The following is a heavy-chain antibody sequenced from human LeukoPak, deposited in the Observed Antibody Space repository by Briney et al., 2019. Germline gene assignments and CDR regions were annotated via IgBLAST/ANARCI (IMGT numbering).Heavy chain of an antibody. CDR2: INHSGST. J-gene: IGHJ3*02. V-gene: IGHV4-34*01. Sequence: SETLSLTCAVYGGSFSGYYWSWIRQPPGKGLEWIGEINHSGSTNYNPSLKRRVTISVDTSKNQFSLKLSSVTAADTAVYYCARGRRTTYYDFWSGYYRGDAFDIWGQGTMVTVSS. CDR1: GGSFSGYY. D-gene: IGHD3-3*01. CDR3: ARGRRTTYYDFWSGYYRGDAFDI.